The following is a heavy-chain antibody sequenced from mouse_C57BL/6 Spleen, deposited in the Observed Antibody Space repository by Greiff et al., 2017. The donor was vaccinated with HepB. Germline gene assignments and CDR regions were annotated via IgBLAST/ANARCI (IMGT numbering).Heavy chain of an antibody. CDR2: INYDGSST. Sequence: EVKVVESEGGLVQPGRSMKLSCTASGFTFSDYYMAWVRQVPEKGLEWVANINYDGSSTYYLDSLKSRFIISRDNAKNILYLQMSSLKSEDTATYYCARDEDYAMDYWGQGTSVTVSS. V-gene: IGHV5-16*01. J-gene: IGHJ4*01. CDR1: GFTFSDYY. CDR3: ARDEDYAMDY.